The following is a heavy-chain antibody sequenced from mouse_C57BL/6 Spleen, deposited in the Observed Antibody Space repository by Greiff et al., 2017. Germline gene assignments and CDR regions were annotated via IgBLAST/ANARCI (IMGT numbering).Heavy chain of an antibody. CDR1: GFTFSSYA. D-gene: IGHD1-1*01. CDR3: ARYTVVLRYFDV. Sequence: EVKVVESGGGLVKPGGSLKLSCAASGFTFSSYAMSWVRQTPEKRLEWVATISDGGSYTYYPDNVKGRFTITRDNAKNNLYLQMIHLKSEDTAMYYCARYTVVLRYFDVWGTRTTVTVAS. J-gene: IGHJ1*03. CDR2: ISDGGSYT. V-gene: IGHV5-4*03.